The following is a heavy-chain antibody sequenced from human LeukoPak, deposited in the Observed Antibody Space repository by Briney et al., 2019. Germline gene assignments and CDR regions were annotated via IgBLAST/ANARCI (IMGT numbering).Heavy chain of an antibody. CDR3: ARGIGWFGELSIDY. Sequence: SETLSLTCTVSGGSISSYYWSWIRQPAGKGLEWIGRIYTSGSTNYNPSLKSRVTISVDTSKNQFSLKLSSVTAADTAVYYCARGIGWFGELSIDYWGQGTLVTVSS. J-gene: IGHJ4*02. CDR2: IYTSGST. D-gene: IGHD3-10*01. V-gene: IGHV4-4*07. CDR1: GGSISSYY.